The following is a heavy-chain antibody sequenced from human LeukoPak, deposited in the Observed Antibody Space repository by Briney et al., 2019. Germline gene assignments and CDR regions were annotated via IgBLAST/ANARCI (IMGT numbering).Heavy chain of an antibody. CDR1: GYTFTGYS. J-gene: IGHJ4*02. CDR2: INPNSGGT. V-gene: IGHV1-2*02. D-gene: IGHD6-13*01. Sequence: SVQVSCQASGYTFTGYSMHWVRPAPGQGLEGMGWINPNSGGTNYAPKLRGRVTMTRDTSISTAYMELSSLRSDDTAVYYCVKEGIAAGSWGQGTLVIVSS. CDR3: VKEGIAAGS.